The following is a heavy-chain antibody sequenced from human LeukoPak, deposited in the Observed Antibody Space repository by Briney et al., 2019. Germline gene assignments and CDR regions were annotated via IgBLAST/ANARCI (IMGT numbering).Heavy chain of an antibody. Sequence: GGSLRLSCAASGFTVSSNYMSWVRQAPGKGLEWVSGISWNSGSIAYADSVKGRFTISRDNARNSLYLQMNSLRAEDMALYYCAKDLRAVAGGYFDLWGRGTLVTVSS. D-gene: IGHD6-19*01. CDR2: ISWNSGSI. V-gene: IGHV3-9*03. J-gene: IGHJ2*01. CDR1: GFTVSSNY. CDR3: AKDLRAVAGGYFDL.